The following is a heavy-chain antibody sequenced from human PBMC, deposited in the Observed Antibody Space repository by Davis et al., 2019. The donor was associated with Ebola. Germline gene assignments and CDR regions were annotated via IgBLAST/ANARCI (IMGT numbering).Heavy chain of an antibody. Sequence: GESLKISCKGSGYSFTSYWIAWVRQMPGKGLECMGIIYPGDSETRYSPSFQGQVTISADKSITTAYLQWSSLKASDSAMYYCARCVAVAGTGDYYYYYGMDVWGQGTTVTVSS. CDR2: IYPGDSET. D-gene: IGHD6-19*01. CDR3: ARCVAVAGTGDYYYYYGMDV. J-gene: IGHJ6*02. CDR1: GYSFTSYW. V-gene: IGHV5-51*01.